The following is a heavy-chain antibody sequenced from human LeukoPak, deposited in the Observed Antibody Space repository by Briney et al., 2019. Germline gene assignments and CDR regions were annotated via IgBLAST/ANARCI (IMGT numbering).Heavy chain of an antibody. CDR2: ITSSGITI. Sequence: GGSLRLSCAVSGFTFSSYEMSWVRQAPGKGLEWVSYITSSGITIYYADSVKSRFTISRDNAKNSLFLQMNSLRAEDTALYYCARVRRYASGSYYPPPYDFWGQGTLVTVSS. CDR3: ARVRRYASGSYYPPPYDF. V-gene: IGHV3-48*03. CDR1: GFTFSSYE. J-gene: IGHJ4*02. D-gene: IGHD3-10*01.